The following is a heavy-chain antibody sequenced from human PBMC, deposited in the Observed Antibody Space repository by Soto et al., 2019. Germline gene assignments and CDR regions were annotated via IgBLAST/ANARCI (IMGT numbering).Heavy chain of an antibody. J-gene: IGHJ3*02. CDR1: GFTFSSYA. CDR2: ISGSGGST. Sequence: EVQLLESGGGLVQPGGSLRLSCAASGFTFSSYAMSWVRQAPGQGLEWVSAISGSGGSTYYADSVKGRFTISRDNSKNTLYQQMTSLGAEDTAVYYCAKAGPTVGDAFDIWGQGTMVTVSS. CDR3: AKAGPTVGDAFDI. V-gene: IGHV3-23*01. D-gene: IGHD4-17*01.